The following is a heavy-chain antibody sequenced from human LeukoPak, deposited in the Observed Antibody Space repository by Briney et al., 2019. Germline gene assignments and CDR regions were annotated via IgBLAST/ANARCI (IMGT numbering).Heavy chain of an antibody. D-gene: IGHD5-12*01. V-gene: IGHV1-69*06. CDR1: GGTFSSYA. Sequence: SVKVSCKASGGTFSSYAISWVRQAPGQGLEWMGGIIPIFGTANYAQKFQGRVTITADKSTSTAYMELSSLRSEDTAVYYCASTSDSGYDYAGYFNYWGQGTLVTVSS. CDR3: ASTSDSGYDYAGYFNY. CDR2: IIPIFGTA. J-gene: IGHJ4*02.